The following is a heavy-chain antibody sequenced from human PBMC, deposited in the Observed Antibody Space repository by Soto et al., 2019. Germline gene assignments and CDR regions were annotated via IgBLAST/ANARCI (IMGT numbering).Heavy chain of an antibody. D-gene: IGHD2-15*01. CDR3: ARNRGYCRGGGCQSNYYYYAMDV. CDR1: GGSVSSGSYY. V-gene: IGHV4-61*01. CDR2: IYYTGST. J-gene: IGHJ6*02. Sequence: QVQLQESGPGLVKPSETLSLTCTVSGGSVSSGSYYWSWIRQAPGKGLEWMGNIYYTGSTNYNPYLKSRITILEDSSKNQFSLNLRSVTAADTAVYYCARNRGYCRGGGCQSNYYYYAMDVWGLGTTVTVSS.